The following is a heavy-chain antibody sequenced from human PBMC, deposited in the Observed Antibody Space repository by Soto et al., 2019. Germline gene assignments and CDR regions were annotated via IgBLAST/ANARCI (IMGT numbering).Heavy chain of an antibody. D-gene: IGHD6-19*01. CDR3: ARERSSGYLDY. J-gene: IGHJ4*02. Sequence: QVQLVESGGGVVQPGRSLRLSCAASGFTFSSYAMHWVRQAPGKGLEWVAVISYDGSNKYYADSVKGRFTISRDNSKNTLYLQMNSLRDEDTAVYYWARERSSGYLDYWGQGTLVTVSS. V-gene: IGHV3-30-3*01. CDR1: GFTFSSYA. CDR2: ISYDGSNK.